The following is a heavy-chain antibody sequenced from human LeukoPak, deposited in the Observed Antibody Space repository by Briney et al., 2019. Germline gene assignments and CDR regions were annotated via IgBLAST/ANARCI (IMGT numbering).Heavy chain of an antibody. D-gene: IGHD4/OR15-4a*01. CDR1: GGSFSGYY. J-gene: IGHJ5*01. CDR2: INHSGST. Sequence: SETLSLTCAVYGGSFSGYYWSWIRQPPGKGLEWIGEINHSGSTNYNPSLDSRVTISLDTSPNQFSLQLNSVTAADTAVYYCVRHDGRGGATMGAFDSWGQGSLVTVSS. V-gene: IGHV4-34*01. CDR3: VRHDGRGGATMGAFDS.